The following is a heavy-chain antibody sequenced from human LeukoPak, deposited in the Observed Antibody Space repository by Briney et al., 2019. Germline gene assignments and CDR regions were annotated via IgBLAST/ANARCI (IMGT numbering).Heavy chain of an antibody. Sequence: GASVKVSCKASGFTFTSSAMQWVRQARGQRLEWIGWIVVGSGNTNYAQKFQERVTITRDMSTSTAYMELSSLRSEDTAVYYCARGSSFHYGSGSYYPQNYYYYYMDVWGKGTTVTISS. CDR1: GFTFTSSA. V-gene: IGHV1-58*02. J-gene: IGHJ6*03. CDR3: ARGSSFHYGSGSYYPQNYYYYYMDV. CDR2: IVVGSGNT. D-gene: IGHD3-10*01.